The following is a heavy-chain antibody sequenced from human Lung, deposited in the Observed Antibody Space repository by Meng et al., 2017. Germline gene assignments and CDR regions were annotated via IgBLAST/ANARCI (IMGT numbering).Heavy chain of an antibody. V-gene: IGHV1-2*06. CDR1: GYNFPDYW. CDR2: IDPKSGDT. Sequence: QLGQVRVWGNKRGASVKASCKPSGYNFPDYWLHWGRRAPEPGVEWMGRIDPKSGDTHYAQRFQGRVTMTGYTSISTAYMELSVLPLNVTAMYDCARDEDISAAGKLFGDYWGQGTLVTVSS. J-gene: IGHJ4*02. D-gene: IGHD6-13*01. CDR3: ARDEDISAAGKLFGDY.